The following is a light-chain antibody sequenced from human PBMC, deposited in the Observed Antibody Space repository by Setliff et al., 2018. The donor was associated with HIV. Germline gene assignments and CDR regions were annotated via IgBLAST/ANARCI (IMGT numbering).Light chain of an antibody. CDR3: CSYAGTTTFPPGV. J-gene: IGLJ1*01. CDR2: DVS. CDR1: SSDVGSYSY. Sequence: QSALAQPASVSGSPGQSITISCTGTSSDVGSYSYVSWYQQHPGKAPKLMIYDVSKRPSGVSNRYSGSKSGNTASLAISGLQAEDEADYYCCSYAGTTTFPPGVFGTGTKVT. V-gene: IGLV2-23*02.